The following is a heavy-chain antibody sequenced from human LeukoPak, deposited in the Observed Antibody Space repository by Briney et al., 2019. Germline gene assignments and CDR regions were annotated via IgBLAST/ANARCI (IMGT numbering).Heavy chain of an antibody. Sequence: SETLSLTWTVSGGSISSSSYYCGWIRQPPGKGLEWIGSIYYSGSTYYNPSLKSRVTISVDTSKNQFSLKLSSVTAADTAVYYCARENGDYYDSSGYIDYWGQGTLVTVSS. CDR1: GGSISSSSYY. D-gene: IGHD3-22*01. CDR2: IYYSGST. V-gene: IGHV4-39*07. CDR3: ARENGDYYDSSGYIDY. J-gene: IGHJ4*02.